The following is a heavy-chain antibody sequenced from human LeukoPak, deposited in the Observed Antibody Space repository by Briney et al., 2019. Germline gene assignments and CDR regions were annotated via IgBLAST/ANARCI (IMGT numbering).Heavy chain of an antibody. Sequence: SETLSLTCTVSGGSISSYYWSWIRQPAGKGLEWIGRIYTSGSTNYNPSLKSRVTMSVDTSKNQFSLKLSSVTAADTAVYYCAMSGYSGPLDYYYYGMDVRGQGTTVTVSS. CDR3: AMSGYSGPLDYYYYGMDV. CDR1: GGSISSYY. J-gene: IGHJ6*02. CDR2: IYTSGST. D-gene: IGHD3-3*01. V-gene: IGHV4-4*07.